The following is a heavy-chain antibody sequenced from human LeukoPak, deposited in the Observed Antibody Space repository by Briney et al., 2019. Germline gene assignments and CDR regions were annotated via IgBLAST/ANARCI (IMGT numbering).Heavy chain of an antibody. CDR2: ISAYNGNT. J-gene: IGHJ4*02. CDR3: ARVPLGYDILTGYYFRYFDY. CDR1: GYTFTSYG. V-gene: IGHV1-18*01. Sequence: ASVKVSCKASGYTFTSYGISWVRQAPGQGLEWMGWISAYNGNTNYAQNLQGRVTMTTDTSTSTAYMELRSLRSDDTAVYYCARVPLGYDILTGYYFRYFDYWGQGTLVTVSS. D-gene: IGHD3-9*01.